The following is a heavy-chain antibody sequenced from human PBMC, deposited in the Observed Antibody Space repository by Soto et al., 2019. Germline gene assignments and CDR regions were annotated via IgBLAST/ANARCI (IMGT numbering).Heavy chain of an antibody. D-gene: IGHD6-19*01. CDR3: AKVRYSSPMGYYYGMDV. CDR1: RVAFSKFI. CDR2: IIPIFGTA. Sequence: AVKVSCKASRVAFSKFIVTWVRQAPGLGLEWVGGIIPIFGTANYAQKFQGRVTITADESTSTSYMEVNNLRSEDTAVYYCAKVRYSSPMGYYYGMDVWGQGTTVTVSS. V-gene: IGHV1-69*13. J-gene: IGHJ6*02.